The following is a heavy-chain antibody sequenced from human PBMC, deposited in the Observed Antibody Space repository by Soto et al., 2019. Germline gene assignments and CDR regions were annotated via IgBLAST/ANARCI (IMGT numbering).Heavy chain of an antibody. Sequence: GSLRLSCAASGFTFSDYYMSWTRQAPGKGLEWVSYISSSGSTIYYADSVKGRFTISRDNAKNSLYLQMNSLRAEDTAVYYCARDAFFTNDPDAFDIWGQGTMVTVAS. J-gene: IGHJ3*02. CDR1: GFTFSDYY. CDR2: ISSSGSTI. CDR3: ARDAFFTNDPDAFDI. V-gene: IGHV3-11*01. D-gene: IGHD1-1*01.